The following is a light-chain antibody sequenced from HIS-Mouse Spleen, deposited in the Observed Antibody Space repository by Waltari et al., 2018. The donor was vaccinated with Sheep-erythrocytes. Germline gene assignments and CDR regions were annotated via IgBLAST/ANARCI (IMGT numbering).Light chain of an antibody. Sequence: QSALTQPRSVSGSPGPSVPISCTGTSRDVGGSNYVSCYQQHPGKAPKLMIYDVSKRPSGVPDRFSGSKSGNTASLTISGLQAEDEADYYCCSYAGSYTVVFGGGTKLTVL. CDR1: SRDVGGSNY. CDR2: DVS. J-gene: IGLJ2*01. V-gene: IGLV2-11*01. CDR3: CSYAGSYTVV.